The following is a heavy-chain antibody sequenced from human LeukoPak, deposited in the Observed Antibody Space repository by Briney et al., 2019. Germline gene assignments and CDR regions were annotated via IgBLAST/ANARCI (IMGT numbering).Heavy chain of an antibody. CDR3: ARRAGYSYGALPDY. D-gene: IGHD5-18*01. V-gene: IGHV3-33*01. Sequence: GGSLRLSCAASGFPFSSYGLHWVRQAPGKGLEWVAVIWYDGSSKYYADSVKGRFTISRDNSKNTLYLQMNSLRVEDTAVYYCARRAGYSYGALPDYWGQGTLVTVSS. J-gene: IGHJ4*02. CDR2: IWYDGSSK. CDR1: GFPFSSYG.